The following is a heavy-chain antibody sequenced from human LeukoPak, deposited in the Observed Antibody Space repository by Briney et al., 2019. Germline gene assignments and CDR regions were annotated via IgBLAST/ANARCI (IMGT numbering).Heavy chain of an antibody. J-gene: IGHJ4*02. Sequence: SVTVSCKASGGTFSSYAISWVRQAPGQGLEWMGGIIPIFGTANYAQKFQGRVTTTTDESTSTAYMELSSLRAEDTAVYYCAKRYTSCTNYFDYWGQGTLVTVSS. CDR2: IIPIFGTA. CDR3: AKRYTSCTNYFDY. V-gene: IGHV1-69*05. D-gene: IGHD3-16*02. CDR1: GGTFSSYA.